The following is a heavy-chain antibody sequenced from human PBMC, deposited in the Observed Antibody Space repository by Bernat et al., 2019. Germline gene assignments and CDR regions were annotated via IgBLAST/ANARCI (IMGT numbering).Heavy chain of an antibody. D-gene: IGHD3-10*02. V-gene: IGHV4-39*02. CDR2: IYYSGST. Sequence: QLQLQESGPGLVKPSETLSLTCTVSGGSISSSSYYWGWIRQPPGKGLEWIGSIYYSGSTYYNPSLKSRVTISVDTSKNQFSLKLSSVTAADTAVYYCARDILLCPFDIWGQGTMVTVSS. CDR1: GGSISSSSYY. CDR3: ARDILLCPFDI. J-gene: IGHJ3*02.